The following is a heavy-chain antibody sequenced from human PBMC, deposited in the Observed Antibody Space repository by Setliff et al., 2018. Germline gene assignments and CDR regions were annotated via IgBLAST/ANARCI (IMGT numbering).Heavy chain of an antibody. J-gene: IGHJ3*01. CDR3: VREYSGGGLT. CDR2: ISVYNGNT. CDR1: GYTFTSYG. V-gene: IGHV1-18*01. Sequence: ASVKVSCKASGYTFTSYGFSWVRQAPGQGLEWTGRISVYNGNTNYGQKYQGRVAMNTDTSTNTVYMELRSLRSDDTAVYFCVREYSGGGLTWGQGTMVTVSS. D-gene: IGHD1-26*01.